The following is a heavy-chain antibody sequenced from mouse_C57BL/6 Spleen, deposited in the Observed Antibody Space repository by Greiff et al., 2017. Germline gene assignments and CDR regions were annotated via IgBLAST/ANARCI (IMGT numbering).Heavy chain of an antibody. D-gene: IGHD1-1*01. CDR2: INPNYGTT. CDR1: GYSFTDYN. V-gene: IGHV1-39*01. J-gene: IGHJ4*01. CDR3: ARFTTVVGDAMDD. Sequence: VQLQQSGPELVKPGASVKISCKASGYSFTDYNMNWVKQSNGKSLEWIGVINPNYGTTSYNQKFKGQATLTVDPSSRTSYMQHNSLTSEDSAVYYCARFTTVVGDAMDDWGQGTSVTVSS.